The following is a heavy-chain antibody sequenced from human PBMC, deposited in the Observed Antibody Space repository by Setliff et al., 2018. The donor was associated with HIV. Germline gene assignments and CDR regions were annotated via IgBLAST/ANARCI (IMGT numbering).Heavy chain of an antibody. V-gene: IGHV4-4*09. CDR3: ARRSDWFDP. Sequence: SETLSLTCTVSGGSISISDWSWIRQPPGKGLGWIGCIYTSGNTNYDPSLKSRVTISVDTSKNQFSLKLASVTAADTAVYFCARRSDWFDPWGQGTLVTVSS. J-gene: IGHJ5*02. CDR2: IYTSGNT. CDR1: GGSISISD.